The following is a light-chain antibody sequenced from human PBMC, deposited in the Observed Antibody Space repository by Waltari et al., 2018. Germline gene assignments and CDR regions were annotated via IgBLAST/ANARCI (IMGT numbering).Light chain of an antibody. CDR2: TNN. V-gene: IGLV1-47*01. CDR1: SSNIGSNY. J-gene: IGLJ3*02. CDR3: AAWDDSLSGLV. Sequence: QSVLTQPPSASGTPGQKVTISCNGSSSNIGSNYVYWYKQFPGPAPKLLIYTNNQRPSGVADGFSDSESGTSSSLAINGLRSEDEAAYYCAAWDDSLSGLVLGGGTKVTVL.